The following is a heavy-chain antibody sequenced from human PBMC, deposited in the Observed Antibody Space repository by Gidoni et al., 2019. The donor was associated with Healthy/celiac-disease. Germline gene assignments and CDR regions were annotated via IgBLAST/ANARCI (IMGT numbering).Heavy chain of an antibody. CDR3: ARDRGPDTMVREGVNWFDP. D-gene: IGHD3-10*01. Sequence: QVQLQESGPGLVKPSETLSLTCAVSGYSISSGYYWGWIRQPPGKGLEWIGSIYHSGSTYYNPSLKSRVTISVDTSENQFSLKLSSVTAADTAVYYCARDRGPDTMVREGVNWFDPWGQGTLVTVSS. CDR2: IYHSGST. J-gene: IGHJ5*02. CDR1: GYSISSGYY. V-gene: IGHV4-38-2*02.